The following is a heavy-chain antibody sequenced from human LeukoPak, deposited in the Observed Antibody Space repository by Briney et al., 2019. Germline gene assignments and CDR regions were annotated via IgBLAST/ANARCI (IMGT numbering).Heavy chain of an antibody. CDR1: GYTFTGYY. Sequence: ASVNVSCKASGYTFTGYYMHWVRQAPGQGREWMGWINPNSGGTNYAQKFQGRVTMTRDTSISTAYMKLSRLRSDDTAVDYCARVEEWLGRVSDVFNMWGQGTVVTVSS. CDR3: ARVEEWLGRVSDVFNM. CDR2: INPNSGGT. V-gene: IGHV1-2*02. D-gene: IGHD5-24*01. J-gene: IGHJ3*02.